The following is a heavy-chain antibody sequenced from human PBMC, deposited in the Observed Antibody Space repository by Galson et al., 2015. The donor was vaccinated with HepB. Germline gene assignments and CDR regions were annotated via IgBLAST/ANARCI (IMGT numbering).Heavy chain of an antibody. Sequence: SVKVSCKASGYTFTSYDINWVRQATGQGLEWMGWRNPNSGNTGYAQKFQGRVTMTRNTSISTAYMELSSLRSEDTAVYYCARGFHCSSTSCYGRGWWFDPWGQGTLVTVSS. CDR1: GYTFTSYD. J-gene: IGHJ5*02. CDR3: ARGFHCSSTSCYGRGWWFDP. CDR2: RNPNSGNT. V-gene: IGHV1-8*01. D-gene: IGHD2-2*01.